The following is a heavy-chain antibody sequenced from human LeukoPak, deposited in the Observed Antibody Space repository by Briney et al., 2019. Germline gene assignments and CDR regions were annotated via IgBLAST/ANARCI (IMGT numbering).Heavy chain of an antibody. CDR1: GYTFTGYY. CDR3: ARVRGVGIGLAARRYFDY. V-gene: IGHV1-2*02. D-gene: IGHD6-6*01. CDR2: INPNSGGT. Sequence: ASVKVSCKASGYTFTGYYMHWVRQAPGQGLEWMGWINPNSGGTNYAQKFQGGVTMTRDTSISTAYMELSRLRSDDTAVYYCARVRGVGIGLAARRYFDYWGQGTLVTVSS. J-gene: IGHJ4*02.